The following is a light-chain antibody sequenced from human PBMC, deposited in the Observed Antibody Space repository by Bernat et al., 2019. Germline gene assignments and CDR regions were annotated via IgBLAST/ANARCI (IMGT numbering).Light chain of an antibody. CDR3: QQSYITPLT. CDR2: ATS. J-gene: IGKJ4*01. Sequence: IHMTQSPSSLSASVGDRVTITCRAGRDIGTFLNWYQHKPWKAPELLIFATSVLQTGVPSRFGCSGSGTDFTLTISNLHPADFGTYYCQQSYITPLTFGGGTKVELK. V-gene: IGKV1-39*01. CDR1: RDIGTF.